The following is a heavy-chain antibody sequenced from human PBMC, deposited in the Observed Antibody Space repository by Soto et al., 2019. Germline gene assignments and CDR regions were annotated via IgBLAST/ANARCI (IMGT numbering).Heavy chain of an antibody. Sequence: SETLSLTCTVSGGFIWGWIRQSPDKGLEWIGYVYNSGRYNYNPSLESRLTISIDTSKNQFSLRLASVTAADTAVYYCARTLPNRQLFDSWSQGTLVTVSS. CDR1: GGFI. V-gene: IGHV4-59*01. D-gene: IGHD1-1*01. CDR2: VYNSGRY. CDR3: ARTLPNRQLFDS. J-gene: IGHJ4*02.